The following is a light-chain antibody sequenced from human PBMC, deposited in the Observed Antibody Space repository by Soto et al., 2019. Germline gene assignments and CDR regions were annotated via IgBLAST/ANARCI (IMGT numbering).Light chain of an antibody. J-gene: IGKJ1*01. CDR3: LQGRHWPWT. V-gene: IGKV2-30*02. Sequence: DVVMTQSPLSLPVTLGQPASISCTSSQSLIHSDGSTYLSWFQQRPGQSPRRLIYEVSDRDSGGADRLCGSVSGADFTLKISRVEAEDLAVYYCLQGRHWPWTFGEGTEVEIK. CDR2: EVS. CDR1: QSLIHSDGSTY.